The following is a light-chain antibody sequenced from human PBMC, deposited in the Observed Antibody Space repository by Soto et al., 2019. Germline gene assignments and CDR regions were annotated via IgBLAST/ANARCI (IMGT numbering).Light chain of an antibody. CDR2: DAS. J-gene: IGKJ5*01. CDR1: QDISNL. Sequence: DLPMTQAPSSLSASVGDRVTITCQASQDISNLLNWYQQKPGKAPRLLIYDASNLETGVPSRFSGSGSGTDFTFTISSLQPEDIATYYCQQYEDIPITFGQGTRLEI. V-gene: IGKV1-33*01. CDR3: QQYEDIPIT.